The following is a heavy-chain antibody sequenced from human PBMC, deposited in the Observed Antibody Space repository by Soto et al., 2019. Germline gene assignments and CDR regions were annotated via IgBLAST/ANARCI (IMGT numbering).Heavy chain of an antibody. V-gene: IGHV4-59*01. CDR2: IYYSGNT. CDR1: GGSISSYY. Sequence: QVQLPESGPGLVKPSETLSLTCTVSGGSISSYYWSWIRQPPGKGLEWIGYIYYSGNTNYNPSLKSRVTISVDNSKNQFSLKLSSVTAADTAVYYCARVDDSSGYYGPPALDIWVEGIMVTVSS. CDR3: ARVDDSSGYYGPPALDI. D-gene: IGHD3-22*01. J-gene: IGHJ3*02.